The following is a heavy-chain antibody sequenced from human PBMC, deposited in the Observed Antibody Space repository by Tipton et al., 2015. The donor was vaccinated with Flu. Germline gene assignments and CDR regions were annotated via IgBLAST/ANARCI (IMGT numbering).Heavy chain of an antibody. CDR3: ARDRHMATITSAHYYYYGMDV. D-gene: IGHD5-24*01. Sequence: GLVKPSETLSLTCTVSGGSISSYYWSWIRQPPGKGLEWIGYIYYSGSTNYNPSLKSRVTISVDTSKNQFSLKPSSVTAADTAVYYCARDRHMATITSAHYYYYGMDVWGQGTTVTVSS. J-gene: IGHJ6*02. V-gene: IGHV4-59*01. CDR1: GGSISSYY. CDR2: IYYSGST.